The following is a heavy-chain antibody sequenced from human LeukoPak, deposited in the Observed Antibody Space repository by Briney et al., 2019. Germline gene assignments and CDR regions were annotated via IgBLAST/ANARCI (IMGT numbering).Heavy chain of an antibody. CDR3: ARLYGSGSYVTYYYYYYMDV. D-gene: IGHD3-10*01. V-gene: IGHV3-21*01. Sequence: GGSLRLSCAASGFTFSSYSMNWVRQAPGKGLEWVSSISSSSSYIYYADSVKGRFTISRDNAKNSLYLQMNSLRAEDTAVYYCARLYGSGSYVTYYYYYYMDVWGKGTTVTISS. CDR1: GFTFSSYS. CDR2: ISSSSSYI. J-gene: IGHJ6*03.